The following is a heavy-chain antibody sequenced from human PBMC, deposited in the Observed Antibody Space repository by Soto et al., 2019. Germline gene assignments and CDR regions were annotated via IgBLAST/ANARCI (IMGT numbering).Heavy chain of an antibody. CDR2: ISAYNGNT. D-gene: IGHD6-19*01. CDR3: ARRRVADPWAFDI. V-gene: IGHV1-18*01. J-gene: IGHJ3*02. Sequence: ASVKVSCKASGYTFTSYGITWVRQAPGQGLEWMGWISAYNGNTNYAQKLQDRVTMTTDTSTSTAYMEIRSLRSDDTAVYYCARRRVADPWAFDIWGQGTMVTVSS. CDR1: GYTFTSYG.